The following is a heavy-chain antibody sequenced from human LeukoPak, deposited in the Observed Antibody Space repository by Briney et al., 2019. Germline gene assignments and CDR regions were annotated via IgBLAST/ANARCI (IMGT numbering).Heavy chain of an antibody. Sequence: ASVKVSCEASGYTFTGYYMHWVRQAPGQGLEWMGWINPNSGGTNYAQKFQGRVTMTRDTSISTAYMELSRLRSDDTAVYYCARVQRYYDSSGLTTWGQGTLVTVSS. J-gene: IGHJ5*02. D-gene: IGHD3-22*01. V-gene: IGHV1-2*02. CDR1: GYTFTGYY. CDR2: INPNSGGT. CDR3: ARVQRYYDSSGLTT.